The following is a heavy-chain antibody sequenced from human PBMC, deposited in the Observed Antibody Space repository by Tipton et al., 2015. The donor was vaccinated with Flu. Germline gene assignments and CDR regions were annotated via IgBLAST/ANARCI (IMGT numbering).Heavy chain of an antibody. D-gene: IGHD6-13*01. V-gene: IGHV4-39*07. CDR3: AIDDFGSSWYGY. J-gene: IGHJ4*02. Sequence: WGWIRQTPGKGLEWIGNIYYSGSTFYNPSLKSRVTISLDKSTNQFSLRLSSVTAADTAIYYCAIDDFGSSWYGYWGQGSLVTVSS. CDR2: IYYSGST.